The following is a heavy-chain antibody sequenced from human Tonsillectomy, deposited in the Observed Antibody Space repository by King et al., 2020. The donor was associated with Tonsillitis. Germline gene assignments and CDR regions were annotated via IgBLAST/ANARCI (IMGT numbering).Heavy chain of an antibody. CDR3: ARQLGALIRYIDNSGYYFDL. CDR1: GYSFSKYW. CDR2: VYPGDSDT. V-gene: IGHV5-51*01. D-gene: IGHD3-22*01. J-gene: IGHJ4*02. Sequence: VQLVQSGAEVRKPGESLMISCQGSGYSFSKYWIAWVRQKAGRGLEWMGMVYPGDSDTRYSPSFQGQVTFSTDKSVGAAYLHSSSLKAPDTAPYYCARQLGALIRYIDNSGYYFDLWGQGTLVAVSS.